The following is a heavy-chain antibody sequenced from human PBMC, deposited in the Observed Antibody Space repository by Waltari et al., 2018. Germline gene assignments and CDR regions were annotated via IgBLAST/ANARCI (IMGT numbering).Heavy chain of an antibody. Sequence: QVQLVQSGAEVKKPGASVKVSCKASGYTFTSYAMHWVRQAPGQRLEWMGWINAGNGNTKYSQKFQGRVTITRDTSASTAYMELSSLRSEDTAVYYCARVLRLVGATTYYYYGMDVWGQGTTVTVSS. CDR1: GYTFTSYA. D-gene: IGHD1-26*01. CDR2: INAGNGNT. J-gene: IGHJ6*02. V-gene: IGHV1-3*01. CDR3: ARVLRLVGATTYYYYGMDV.